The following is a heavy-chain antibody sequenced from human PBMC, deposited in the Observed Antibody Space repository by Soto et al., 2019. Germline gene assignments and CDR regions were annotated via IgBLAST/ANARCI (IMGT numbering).Heavy chain of an antibody. CDR1: GGTFSSYT. CDR3: ARDVGCSAGSCYDY. D-gene: IGHD2-15*01. Sequence: QVQLVQSGAEVKKPGSSVKVSCKASGGTFSSYTISWVRQAPGQGLEWMGRIIPILGIANYAQKFQGRVTITADKSTSTAYMELSSLRSEDTAVYYCARDVGCSAGSCYDYWGQGTLVTVSS. V-gene: IGHV1-69*08. CDR2: IIPILGIA. J-gene: IGHJ4*02.